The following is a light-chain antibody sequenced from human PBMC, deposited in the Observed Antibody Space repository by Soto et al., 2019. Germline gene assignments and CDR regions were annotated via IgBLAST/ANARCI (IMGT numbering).Light chain of an antibody. CDR3: QQRRNSIT. CDR2: DSS. J-gene: IGKJ5*01. Sequence: IVLTHAPGTLSFSPWERFTLSCRASQSVGSSYLAWFQQRPGQAPRLLIYDSSNRATGIPARFSGSGSGTDFTLTISSLEPEDFAVYYCQQRRNSITFGQGTRLEIK. V-gene: IGKV3D-20*02. CDR1: QSVGSSY.